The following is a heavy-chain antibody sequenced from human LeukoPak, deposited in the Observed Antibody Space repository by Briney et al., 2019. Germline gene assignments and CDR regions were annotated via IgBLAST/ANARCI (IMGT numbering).Heavy chain of an antibody. CDR3: AKDYGSGSYSPYYYYGMDV. J-gene: IGHJ6*02. CDR1: GFTFSDHY. Sequence: PGGSLRLSCAASGFTFSDHYMDWVRQAPGKGLEWVGRIRTKTNSYTTIYAASVKGRFTISRDDSKNSLYLQMNSLKTEDTAVYYCAKDYGSGSYSPYYYYGMDVWGQGTTVTVSS. CDR2: IRTKTNSYTT. V-gene: IGHV3-72*01. D-gene: IGHD3-10*01.